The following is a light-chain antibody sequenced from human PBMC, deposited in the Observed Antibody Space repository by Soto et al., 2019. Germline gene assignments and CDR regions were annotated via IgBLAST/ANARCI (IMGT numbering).Light chain of an antibody. CDR1: QSVGSW. CDR3: QQYGSSSPWT. V-gene: IGKV1-5*03. Sequence: DIQMTQSPSTLSASVGDRVTITCRASQSVGSWLAWYQQKPGKAPKLLIYKASSLESGVPAMFSGSGSGTEFSLTISSLQPDDVASYHCQQYGSSSPWTFGQGTKVEIK. CDR2: KAS. J-gene: IGKJ1*01.